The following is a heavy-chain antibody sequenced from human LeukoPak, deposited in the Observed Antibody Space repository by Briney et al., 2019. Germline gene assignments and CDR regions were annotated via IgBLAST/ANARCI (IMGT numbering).Heavy chain of an antibody. J-gene: IGHJ1*01. Sequence: PGGSLRLSCAASGFTFSSYGMHWVRQAPGKGLEWVAFIRYDGSNKYYADSVKGRFTISRDNSKNTLYLQMNSLRAEDTAVYYCAKDPAPNIVVVPAAYFQHWGQGTLVTVSS. CDR2: IRYDGSNK. V-gene: IGHV3-30*02. CDR3: AKDPAPNIVVVPAAYFQH. CDR1: GFTFSSYG. D-gene: IGHD2-2*01.